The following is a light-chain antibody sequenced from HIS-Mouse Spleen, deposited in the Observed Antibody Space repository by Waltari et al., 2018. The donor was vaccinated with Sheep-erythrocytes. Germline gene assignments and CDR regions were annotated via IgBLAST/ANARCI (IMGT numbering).Light chain of an antibody. V-gene: IGKV1D-13*01. CDR3: QQFNNYPRT. CDR2: EAS. J-gene: IGKJ1*01. Sequence: AIHLTQSPSPLSASVGDRVTLTCRASQGISSALAWYQQKPGKAPKLLIYEASSLESGVPSRFSGSGSGTDFTLTISSLQPEDFATYYCQQFNNYPRTFGQGTKVEIK. CDR1: QGISSA.